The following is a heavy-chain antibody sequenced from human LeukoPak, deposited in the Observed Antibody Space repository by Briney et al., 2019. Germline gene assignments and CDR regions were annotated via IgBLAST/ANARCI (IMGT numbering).Heavy chain of an antibody. CDR3: ATDILTLSPIQTRGWFDP. CDR1: GYTLTELS. Sequence: ASVKVSCKVSGYTLTELSMHWVRQAPGKGLGWMGGFDPEDGETIYAQKSQGRVTMTEDTSTDTAYMELSSLRSEDTAVYYCATDILTLSPIQTRGWFDPWGQGTLVTVSS. V-gene: IGHV1-24*01. CDR2: FDPEDGET. D-gene: IGHD2-2*01. J-gene: IGHJ5*02.